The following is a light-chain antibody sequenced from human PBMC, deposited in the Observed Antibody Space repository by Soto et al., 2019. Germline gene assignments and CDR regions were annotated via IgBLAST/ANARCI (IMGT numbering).Light chain of an antibody. Sequence: DIQLTQSPSFLSASVGDRVTITCRASQRIDNYLNWYHQKPGKAPKLLIYAASNLQSGVPSRFSGSGKGTHFTLSISDLRPEDFATYYCQQTYAAPLTFGGGTKVDIK. J-gene: IGKJ4*01. CDR1: QRIDNY. V-gene: IGKV1-39*01. CDR3: QQTYAAPLT. CDR2: AAS.